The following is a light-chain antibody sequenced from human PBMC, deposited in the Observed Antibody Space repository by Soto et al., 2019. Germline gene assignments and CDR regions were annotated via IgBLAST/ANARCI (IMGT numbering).Light chain of an antibody. Sequence: IVLTQSPCTLSLSPGERATLSCRASQSVSSSYLAWYQQKPGQAPRLLIYAASTRATGIPARFSGSGSGTDFTLTISSLQSEDFAVYYCQRYNNWPSFGPGNKVD. CDR3: QRYNNWPS. CDR2: AAS. V-gene: IGKV3-15*01. J-gene: IGKJ3*01. CDR1: QSVSSSY.